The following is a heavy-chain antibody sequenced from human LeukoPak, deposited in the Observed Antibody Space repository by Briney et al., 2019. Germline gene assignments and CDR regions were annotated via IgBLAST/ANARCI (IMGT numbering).Heavy chain of an antibody. V-gene: IGHV4-30-2*01. CDR2: IYHSGST. D-gene: IGHD6-19*01. J-gene: IGHJ4*02. CDR1: GGSISSGGYY. Sequence: PSETLSLTCTVSGGSISSGGYYWSWLRQPPGKGLEWIGYIYHSGSTYYNPSLKSRVTISVDRSKNQLSLKLSSVTAADTAVYYCARGQAVALDYWGQGTLVTVSS. CDR3: ARGQAVALDY.